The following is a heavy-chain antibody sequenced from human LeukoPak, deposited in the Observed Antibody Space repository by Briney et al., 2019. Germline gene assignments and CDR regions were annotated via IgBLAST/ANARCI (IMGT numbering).Heavy chain of an antibody. CDR1: GFTFSTFS. V-gene: IGHV3-21*01. D-gene: IGHD2-15*01. J-gene: IGHJ4*02. Sequence: GGSLRLSCAASGFTFSTFSMDWVRQAPGKGLEWVSSISSGSRYIYYADSVKGRFTISRDNAKNSLYLQMNSLRAEDMAVYYCARCSGGSCYPSDDYSSQGTLVTVSS. CDR3: ARCSGGSCYPSDDY. CDR2: ISSGSRYI.